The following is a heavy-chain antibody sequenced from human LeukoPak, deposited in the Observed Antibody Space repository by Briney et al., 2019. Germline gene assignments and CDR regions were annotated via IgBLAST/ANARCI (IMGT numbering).Heavy chain of an antibody. CDR2: IYSGGST. J-gene: IGHJ4*02. CDR3: ARDMYGDYVKN. Sequence: GGSLRLSCAASGFTVTSNYMSWVRQAPGKGLEWVSVIYSGGSTYYADSVKGRFTISRDNSKNTLYLQMNSLRAEDTAVYYCARDMYGDYVKNWGQGTLVTVSS. V-gene: IGHV3-53*01. D-gene: IGHD4-17*01. CDR1: GFTVTSNY.